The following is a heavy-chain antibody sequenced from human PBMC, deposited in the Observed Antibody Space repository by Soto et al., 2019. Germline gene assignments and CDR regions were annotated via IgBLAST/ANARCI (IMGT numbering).Heavy chain of an antibody. D-gene: IGHD6-6*01. Sequence: QVQLVESGGGLVKPGGSLRLSCAASGFTFSDYYMSWIRQAPGKGLEWVSYISSSGSTIYYADSVKGRFTISRDNAKNSLYRQMKRLRAENTAVYYCARDLAARTWYYSYYMDVWGKGTTVTVSS. V-gene: IGHV3-11*01. CDR3: ARDLAARTWYYSYYMDV. CDR2: ISSSGSTI. J-gene: IGHJ6*03. CDR1: GFTFSDYY.